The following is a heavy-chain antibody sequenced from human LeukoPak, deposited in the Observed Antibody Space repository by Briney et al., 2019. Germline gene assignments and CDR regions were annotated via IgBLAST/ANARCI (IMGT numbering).Heavy chain of an antibody. J-gene: IGHJ4*02. CDR2: INPNSGGT. CDR1: GYTSTGYY. CDR3: ARASAYYYGSSGYYSQLDY. V-gene: IGHV1-2*02. Sequence: WASVKVSCKASGYTSTGYYMHWVRQASGQGLEWMGWINPNSGGTNYAQKFQGRVTMTRDTSTSTAYMELRSLRSDDTAVYYCARASAYYYGSSGYYSQLDYWGQGTLVTVSS. D-gene: IGHD3-22*01.